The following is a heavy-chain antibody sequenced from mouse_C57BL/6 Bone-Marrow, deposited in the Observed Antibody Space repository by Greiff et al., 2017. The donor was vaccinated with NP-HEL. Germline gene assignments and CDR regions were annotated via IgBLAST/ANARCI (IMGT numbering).Heavy chain of an antibody. Sequence: EVKLMESGAELVRPGASVKLSCTASGFNIKDDYMHWVKQRPEQGLEWIGWIDPENGDTEYASKFQGKATITADTSSNTAYLQLSSLTSEDTAVYYCTPYDYYFDYWGQGTTLTVSS. V-gene: IGHV14-4*01. CDR1: GFNIKDDY. J-gene: IGHJ2*01. D-gene: IGHD2-4*01. CDR3: TPYDYYFDY. CDR2: IDPENGDT.